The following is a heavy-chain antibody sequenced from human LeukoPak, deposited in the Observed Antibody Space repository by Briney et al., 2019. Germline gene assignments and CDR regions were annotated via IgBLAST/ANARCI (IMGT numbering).Heavy chain of an antibody. CDR1: GFTFSSYA. CDR3: ATDTGYCSSTSCPGELGPDY. J-gene: IGHJ4*02. V-gene: IGHV3-30-3*01. Sequence: GGSLRLSCAASGFTFSSYAMHWVRQAPGKGLEWVAVISYDGSNKYYADSVKGRFTISRDNSKNTLYLQMNSLRAEDTAVYYCATDTGYCSSTSCPGELGPDYWGQGTLVTVSS. CDR2: ISYDGSNK. D-gene: IGHD2-2*01.